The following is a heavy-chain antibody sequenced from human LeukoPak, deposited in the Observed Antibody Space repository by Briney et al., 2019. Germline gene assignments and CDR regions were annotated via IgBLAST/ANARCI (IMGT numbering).Heavy chain of an antibody. CDR2: IWYDGSQR. V-gene: IGHV3-33*01. CDR3: ATSSPRNYFDH. CDR1: GFIFSTYG. J-gene: IGHJ4*02. D-gene: IGHD1-14*01. Sequence: GASLRLSCVASGFIFSTYGLHWVRQSPGRGLEWAAVIWYDGSQRYYADSVKGRFTISRDDSQNTIYLQMDSLRAEDTAVYYCATSSPRNYFDHWGQGTLVTVSS.